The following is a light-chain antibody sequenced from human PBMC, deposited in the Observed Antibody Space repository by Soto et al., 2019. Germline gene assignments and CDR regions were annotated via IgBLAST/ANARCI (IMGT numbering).Light chain of an antibody. CDR3: SSYRKSNTLV. CDR2: EVT. CDR1: SSDVGTYHY. V-gene: IGLV2-14*01. Sequence: QSVLTQPASVSASPGQSITISCTGASSDVGTYHYVSWYQHHPGKPPKLLIHEVTHRPPGVAARFSGSKSGNTAFLTISGLQAEDEAVYYCSSYRKSNTLVFGTGTKVTVL. J-gene: IGLJ1*01.